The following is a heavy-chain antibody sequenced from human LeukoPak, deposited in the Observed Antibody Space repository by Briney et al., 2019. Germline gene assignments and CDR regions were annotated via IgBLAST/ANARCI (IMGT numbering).Heavy chain of an antibody. CDR2: IGVGSGNT. D-gene: IGHD5-18*01. J-gene: IGHJ4*02. V-gene: IGHV1-58*01. CDR1: GFTFTSSA. CDR3: AADGPVDTAMVNVLDY. Sequence: SVKVSCKASGFTFTSSAVQGVRQARGQPLEWIGGIGVGSGNTNYAQKFQERVTITRHMPKSTAYTQLSRLRSEDKAVYYCAADGPVDTAMVNVLDYSGQGTLVAVSS.